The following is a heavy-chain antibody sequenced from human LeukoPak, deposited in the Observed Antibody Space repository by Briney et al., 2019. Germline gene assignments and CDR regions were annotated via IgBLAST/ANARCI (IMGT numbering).Heavy chain of an antibody. CDR3: ARDATAGNFDY. V-gene: IGHV4-59*12. D-gene: IGHD6-13*01. J-gene: IGHJ4*02. CDR2: IYYTGST. Sequence: SETLSLTCTVSGGSMSSYYWSWIRQPPGQGLEYIGYIYYTGSTYYNPSLKSRVTISVDTSKRQSSLRLSSVSAADTAVYYCARDATAGNFDYWGQRTLLTVSS. CDR1: GGSMSSYY.